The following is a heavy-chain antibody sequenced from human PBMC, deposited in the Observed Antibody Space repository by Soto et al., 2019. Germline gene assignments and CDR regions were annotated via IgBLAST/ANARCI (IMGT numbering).Heavy chain of an antibody. Sequence: QVQLVQSGAEVKKPASSVRVSCKASGGTFNSYAITWVRQAPGQGLEWMGGTIPMFGTTNYAEKFQGRVTISADESTNTAYVGLSSLRSEDTAVYYCTRCGIRYHSIAYYLGIDGMDVWGQGTTVIVSS. V-gene: IGHV1-69*12. CDR3: TRCGIRYHSIAYYLGIDGMDV. J-gene: IGHJ6*02. CDR1: GGTFNSYA. CDR2: TIPMFGTT. D-gene: IGHD3-22*01.